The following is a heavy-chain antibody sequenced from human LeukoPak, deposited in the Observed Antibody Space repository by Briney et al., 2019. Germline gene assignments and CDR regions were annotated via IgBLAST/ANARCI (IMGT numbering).Heavy chain of an antibody. D-gene: IGHD6-19*01. CDR3: ARSNTEGSD. CDR1: GFTFSDYW. V-gene: IGHV3-7*03. CDR2: IKQDGSEK. Sequence: QAGGSLRLSCAASGFTFSDYWMSWVRQAPGKGLEWVANIKQDGSEKYYVDSVKGRFTISRDNAKNSLFLQMNSLRAEDTAMYYCARSNTEGSDWGPGTLVTVSS. J-gene: IGHJ4*02.